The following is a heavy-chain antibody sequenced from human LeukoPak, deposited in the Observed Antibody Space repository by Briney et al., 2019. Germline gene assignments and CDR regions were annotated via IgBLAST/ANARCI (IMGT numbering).Heavy chain of an antibody. CDR1: GGSISSSSSY. CDR3: TRLLRSIDAFDI. J-gene: IGHJ3*02. Sequence: SETLFLTCTVSGGSISSSSSYWGWIRQPPGKGLEWIGSIYYSGNTYYSPSLRSRVTISVDTSKNQFSLKLSSVTAADTALYYCTRLLRSIDAFDIWGQGTMVTVSS. D-gene: IGHD2/OR15-2a*01. CDR2: IYYSGNT. V-gene: IGHV4-39*01.